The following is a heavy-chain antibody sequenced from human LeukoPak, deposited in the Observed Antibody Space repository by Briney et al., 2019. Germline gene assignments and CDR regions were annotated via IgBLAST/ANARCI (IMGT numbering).Heavy chain of an antibody. Sequence: PGGSLRLSCAASGFTFSSYGMHWVRQAPGKGLEWVAVISYDGSNKYYADSVKGRFTISRDNSKNTLYLQMNSLRAEDTAVYYCAKGIDGYYDYWGQGTLVTVSS. CDR3: AKGIDGYYDY. CDR1: GFTFSSYG. J-gene: IGHJ4*02. CDR2: ISYDGSNK. V-gene: IGHV3-30*18. D-gene: IGHD3-22*01.